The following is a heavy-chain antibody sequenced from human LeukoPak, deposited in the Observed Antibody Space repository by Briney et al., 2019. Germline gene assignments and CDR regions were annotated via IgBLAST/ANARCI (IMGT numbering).Heavy chain of an antibody. Sequence: PGGSLRLSCVASGFTFTNAWMTWVRQAPGKGLEWVGRIKSKAHGGTADYVASVEGRFIISRNDSEDTMYLQMNSLKIEDTGVYYCTTDKDFWGGYQDFWGQGVLVSVSS. V-gene: IGHV3-15*01. CDR1: GFTFTNAW. J-gene: IGHJ4*02. CDR3: TTDKDFWGGYQDF. CDR2: IKSKAHGGTA. D-gene: IGHD3-3*01.